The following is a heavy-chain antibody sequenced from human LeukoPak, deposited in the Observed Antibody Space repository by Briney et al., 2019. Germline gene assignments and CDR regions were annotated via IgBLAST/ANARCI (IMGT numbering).Heavy chain of an antibody. Sequence: PGGSLRLSCAASGFTFSSHGMSWVRQAPGKGLEWVSGIVGGAGGTYYADSVKGRFTTSRDNSKNTLYLQMNSLRAEDTAVYYCAHGSMYQLDYWGQGTLVTVSS. CDR1: GFTFSSHG. J-gene: IGHJ4*02. CDR2: IVGGAGGT. CDR3: AHGSMYQLDY. D-gene: IGHD2-2*01. V-gene: IGHV3-23*01.